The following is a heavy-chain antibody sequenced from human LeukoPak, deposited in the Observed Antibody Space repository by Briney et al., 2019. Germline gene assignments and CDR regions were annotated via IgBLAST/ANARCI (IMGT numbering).Heavy chain of an antibody. J-gene: IGHJ6*02. CDR2: ISSSGSTI. Sequence: PGGSLRLSRAASGFTFSSYEMNWVRQAPGKGLEWVSYISSSGSTIYYADSVKGRFTISRDNAKNSLYLQMNSLRAEDTAVYYCARAEDGGLYYYYGMDVWGQGTTVTASS. D-gene: IGHD4-23*01. CDR1: GFTFSSYE. V-gene: IGHV3-48*03. CDR3: ARAEDGGLYYYYGMDV.